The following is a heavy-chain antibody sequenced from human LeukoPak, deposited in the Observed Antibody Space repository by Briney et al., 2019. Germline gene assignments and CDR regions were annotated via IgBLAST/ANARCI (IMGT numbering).Heavy chain of an antibody. CDR2: INHSGST. V-gene: IGHV4-34*01. Sequence: SETLSLTCAVYGGSFSGYYWSWIRQPPGKGLEWIGEINHSGSTNYNPSLKSRVTISVDTSKNQFFLKLSSVTAADTVVYYCAGVRYDFWSGYHYYYYMDVWAKGTTVTVSS. J-gene: IGHJ6*03. D-gene: IGHD3-3*01. CDR3: AGVRYDFWSGYHYYYYMDV. CDR1: GGSFSGYY.